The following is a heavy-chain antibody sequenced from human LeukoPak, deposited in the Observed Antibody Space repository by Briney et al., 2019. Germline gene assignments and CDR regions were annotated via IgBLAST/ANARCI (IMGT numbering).Heavy chain of an antibody. CDR2: ISSSSSYI. CDR3: ARAPYCSGTSCRIITMVRGVTLDDPYFDY. J-gene: IGHJ4*02. V-gene: IGHV3-21*01. D-gene: IGHD3-10*01. Sequence: GGSLRLPCAASGFTFSSYSMNWVRQAPGKGLEWVSSISSSSSYIYYADSVKGRFTISRDNAKNSLYLQMNSLRAEDTAVYYCARAPYCSGTSCRIITMVRGVTLDDPYFDYWGQGTLVTVSS. CDR1: GFTFSSYS.